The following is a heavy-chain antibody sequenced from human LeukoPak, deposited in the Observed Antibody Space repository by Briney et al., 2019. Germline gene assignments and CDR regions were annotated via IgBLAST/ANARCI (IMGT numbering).Heavy chain of an antibody. J-gene: IGHJ4*02. V-gene: IGHV1-18*01. Sequence: ASVKVSCKASGYTFTSYGISWVRQAPGQGLEWIGWISVYNGNTIYAQKLQGRVTMTTDTSTSTAYMELRSLQSDDTAVSYCARAVSFSGSAVTGGAHWGQGTLVTVSS. CDR2: ISVYNGNT. CDR3: ARAVSFSGSAVTGGAH. D-gene: IGHD6-19*01. CDR1: GYTFTSYG.